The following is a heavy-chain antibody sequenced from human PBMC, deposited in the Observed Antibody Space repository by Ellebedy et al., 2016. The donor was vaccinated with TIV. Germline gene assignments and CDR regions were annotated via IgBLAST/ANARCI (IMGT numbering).Heavy chain of an antibody. CDR2: MYYSGST. J-gene: IGHJ5*02. CDR3: ARGHWSGNYWFDP. V-gene: IGHV4-39*07. CDR1: GGSINGRNYY. Sequence: MPLETLSLTCTVSGGSINGRNYYWGWIRQSPGKGLEWIGSMYYSGSTYNNPSLKSRITISVETSKNQFSLKLTSVTAADTAVYYCARGHWSGNYWFDPWGQGTPVTVSS. D-gene: IGHD3-3*01.